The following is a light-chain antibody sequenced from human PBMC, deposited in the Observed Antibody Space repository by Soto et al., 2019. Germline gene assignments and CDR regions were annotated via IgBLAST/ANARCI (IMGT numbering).Light chain of an antibody. CDR3: SSYTSSSTIV. CDR1: SSDFGGYNY. V-gene: IGLV2-14*01. J-gene: IGLJ1*01. CDR2: EVS. Sequence: QSALTQPASVSGSPGQSITISCTGTSSDFGGYNYVSWYQQHPGKAPKLMIYEVSNRPSGVSNRFSGSKSGNTTSLTISGLQAEDEADYYCSSYTSSSTIVFGTGTKLTVL.